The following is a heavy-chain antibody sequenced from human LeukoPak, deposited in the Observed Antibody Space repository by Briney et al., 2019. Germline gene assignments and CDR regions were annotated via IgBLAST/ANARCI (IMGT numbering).Heavy chain of an antibody. Sequence: PGGSLRLSCAAPGFTFSNYGMHWVRQAPGKGLEWVAVISSDGSNKYYADSVRGRFTISRDNSKDTLYLQMSSLRIEDTAVYYCRAATKFLDYYYDYWGQGTLVTVSS. CDR2: ISSDGSNK. D-gene: IGHD3-22*01. V-gene: IGHV3-30*03. J-gene: IGHJ4*02. CDR3: RAATKFLDYYYDY. CDR1: GFTFSNYG.